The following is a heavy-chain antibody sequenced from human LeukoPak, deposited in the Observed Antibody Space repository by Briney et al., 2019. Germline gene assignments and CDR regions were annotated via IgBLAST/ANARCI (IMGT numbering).Heavy chain of an antibody. Sequence: SETLSLTCTVSGGSISSSSYYWGWIRQPPGKGLEWIGSTYYSGSTYYNPSLKSRVTISVDTSKNQFSLKLSSVTAADTAVYYCARAGGSYSWFDPWGQGTLVTVSS. V-gene: IGHV4-39*01. D-gene: IGHD3-16*01. CDR1: GGSISSSSYY. CDR3: ARAGGSYSWFDP. CDR2: TYYSGST. J-gene: IGHJ5*02.